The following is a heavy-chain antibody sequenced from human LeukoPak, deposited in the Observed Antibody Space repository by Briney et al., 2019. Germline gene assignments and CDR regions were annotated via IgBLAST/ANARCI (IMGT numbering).Heavy chain of an antibody. J-gene: IGHJ3*02. V-gene: IGHV3-30*02. CDR3: AKDSYYYDSSGPVGDAFDI. D-gene: IGHD3-22*01. CDR2: IRYDGSNK. CDR1: GFTFSSYG. Sequence: GGSLRLSCAASGFTFSSYGMHWVRQAPGKGLEWVAFIRYDGSNKYYADSVKGRFTISRDNSKNTLYLQMNSLRAEDTAVYYCAKDSYYYDSSGPVGDAFDIWGQGTMVTVSS.